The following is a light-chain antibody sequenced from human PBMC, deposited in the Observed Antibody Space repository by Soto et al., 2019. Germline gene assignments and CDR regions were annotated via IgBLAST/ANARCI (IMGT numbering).Light chain of an antibody. CDR2: ATF. Sequence: DIKITQYPSYLSGSVGDRVTITCRASQSIATYLNWYQHKPGKAPKLLVYATFSLQSGVPSRFSGSGSGTDFTLTISSLQPEDSATYYCQQTYSTPLTFGGGTKVDIK. V-gene: IGKV1-39*01. CDR1: QSIATY. J-gene: IGKJ4*01. CDR3: QQTYSTPLT.